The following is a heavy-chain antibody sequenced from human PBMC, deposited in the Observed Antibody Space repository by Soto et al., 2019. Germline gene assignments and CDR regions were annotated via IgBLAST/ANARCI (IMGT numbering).Heavy chain of an antibody. CDR2: IYYSGST. J-gene: IGHJ4*02. V-gene: IGHV4-61*01. CDR3: ARVPLTDIAAADD. CDR1: GGSVSSGSYY. Sequence: SETLSLTCTVSGGSVSSGSYYWSWIRQPPGKGLEWIGYIYYSGSTNYNPSLKSRVTISVDTSKNQFSLKLSSVTAADTAVYYCARVPLTDIAAADDWGQGTLVTVSS. D-gene: IGHD6-13*01.